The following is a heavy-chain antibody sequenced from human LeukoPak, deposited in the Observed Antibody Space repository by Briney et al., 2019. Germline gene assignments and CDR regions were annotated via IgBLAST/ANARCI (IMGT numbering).Heavy chain of an antibody. D-gene: IGHD6-19*01. J-gene: IGHJ4*02. Sequence: SETLSLTCTVPGDSISNYYWSWIRQPPGKGLEWLGHISYIGSTNYNPSLNSRVTISVDTSKNQFSLRLSSVTAADTAVYFCASSKPGYSSGLVGYWGQGTLVTVSS. CDR3: ASSKPGYSSGLVGY. CDR2: ISYIGST. CDR1: GDSISNYY. V-gene: IGHV4-59*01.